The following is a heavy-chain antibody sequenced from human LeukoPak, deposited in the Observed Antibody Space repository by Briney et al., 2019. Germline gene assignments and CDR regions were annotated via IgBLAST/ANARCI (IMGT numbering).Heavy chain of an antibody. CDR2: IYTSGST. CDR3: AREVAVAGTDYYGMDV. Sequence: SQTLSLTCTVSGGSISSGSYYCSWIRQPAGEVLELIGCIYTSGSTNYNPSLKSRVPISVDTSKNQFSLKLSSVTAADTAVYYCAREVAVAGTDYYGMDVWGQGTTVTVSS. CDR1: GGSISSGSYY. D-gene: IGHD6-19*01. V-gene: IGHV4-61*02. J-gene: IGHJ6*02.